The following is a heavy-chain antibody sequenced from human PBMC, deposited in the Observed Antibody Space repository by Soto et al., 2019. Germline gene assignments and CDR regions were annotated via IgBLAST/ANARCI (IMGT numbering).Heavy chain of an antibody. Sequence: EVQLVESGGGLVQPGGSLRLSCAASGFTFSDYWMHWVRQVPGEGLVWVSRIKTDGSSATYADSVKGRFTISRDNAKNTLHLEMHSLRAEVPAVYYCARRPESGGLSVSYGMDVWGQGTTVTVSP. J-gene: IGHJ6*01. CDR2: IKTDGSSA. V-gene: IGHV3-74*01. CDR1: GFTFSDYW. D-gene: IGHD3-16*01. CDR3: ARRPESGGLSVSYGMDV.